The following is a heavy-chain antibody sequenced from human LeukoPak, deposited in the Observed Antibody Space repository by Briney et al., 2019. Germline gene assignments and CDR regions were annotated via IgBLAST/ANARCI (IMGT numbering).Heavy chain of an antibody. Sequence: ASVKVSCKASGYTFTGYYMHWVRQAPGQGLEWMGRINPNSGGTNYAQKFQGRVTMTRDTSISTAYMELSSLRSEDTAVYYCARAPIRNYDFWTHWGQGTLVTVSS. CDR1: GYTFTGYY. V-gene: IGHV1-2*06. CDR2: INPNSGGT. D-gene: IGHD3-3*01. CDR3: ARAPIRNYDFWTH. J-gene: IGHJ4*02.